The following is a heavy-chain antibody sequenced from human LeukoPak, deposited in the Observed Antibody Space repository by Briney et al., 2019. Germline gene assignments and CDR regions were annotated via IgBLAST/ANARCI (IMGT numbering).Heavy chain of an antibody. V-gene: IGHV1-69*05. D-gene: IGHD1-26*01. CDR1: GGTFSSYA. CDR3: ARGTPKWEPPGY. Sequence: SVKVSCKASGGTFSSYAISWVRQAPGQGLEWMGGIIPIFGTANYAQKFQGRVTITTDESTSTAYMGLSSLRSEDTAVYYCARGTPKWEPPGYWGQGTLVTVSS. J-gene: IGHJ4*02. CDR2: IIPIFGTA.